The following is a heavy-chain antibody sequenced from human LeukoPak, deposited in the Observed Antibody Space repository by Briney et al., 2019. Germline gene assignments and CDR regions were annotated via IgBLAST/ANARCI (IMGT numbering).Heavy chain of an antibody. D-gene: IGHD6-19*01. V-gene: IGHV4-61*02. CDR1: GGSISSGSYY. CDR2: IYTSGST. J-gene: IGHJ4*02. CDR3: ARAHGWLAPGFDY. Sequence: PSETLSLTCTVSGGSISSGSYYWSWIRQPAGKGLEWIGRIYTSGSTNYNPSLKSRVTISVDTSKNQFSLKLSSVTAADTAVYYCARAHGWLAPGFDYWGQGTLVTVSS.